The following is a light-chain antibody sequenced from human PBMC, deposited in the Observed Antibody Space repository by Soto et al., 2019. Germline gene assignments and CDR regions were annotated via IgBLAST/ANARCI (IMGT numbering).Light chain of an antibody. J-gene: IGKJ1*01. CDR3: QQYGSSPPWT. V-gene: IGKV3-20*01. CDR1: QSVSSSY. CDR2: GAS. Sequence: EIVLTQSPGTLSLSPGERATLSCRASQSVSSSYLAWYQQKPGQAPRLIIYGASSRATGIPDRFSGSGSGTDFTLTISRLEPEDFEVYYCQQYGSSPPWTFGQGTKVEIK.